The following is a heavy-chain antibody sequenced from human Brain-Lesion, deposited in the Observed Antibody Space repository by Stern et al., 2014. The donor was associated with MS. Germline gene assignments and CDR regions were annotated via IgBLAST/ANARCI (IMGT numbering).Heavy chain of an antibody. CDR2: IFNSGST. D-gene: IGHD2-2*01. J-gene: IGHJ6*02. Sequence: VQLVESGPGLVKPSQTLSLSCTVSGGSISSGGYYWSWIRQPAGKGMEWIGRIFNSGSTSYNPSLKSRVTLSIENSKHQFSLRLNPMTAADTAVYYCARGRVVPGFQYYATDVWGQGTTVIVSS. CDR1: GGSISSGGYY. CDR3: ARGRVVPGFQYYATDV. V-gene: IGHV4-61*02.